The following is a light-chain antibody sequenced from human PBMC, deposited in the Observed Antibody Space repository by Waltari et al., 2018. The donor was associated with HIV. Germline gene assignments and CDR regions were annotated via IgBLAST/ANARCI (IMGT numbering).Light chain of an antibody. V-gene: IGKV1-39*01. Sequence: DIQITPSPYSLPASVGDRVTVSCRANQNIRSFLIWYQQRPGKAPRLLTYTASTLQRGVPSRFSGSGSGTDFTLASTSLQPEDFATYYCQQSYSTPLTFGGGTRVEIK. J-gene: IGKJ4*01. CDR3: QQSYSTPLT. CDR2: TAS. CDR1: QNIRSF.